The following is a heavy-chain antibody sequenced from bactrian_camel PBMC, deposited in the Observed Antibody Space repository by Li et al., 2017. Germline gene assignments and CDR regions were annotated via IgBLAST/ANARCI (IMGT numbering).Heavy chain of an antibody. J-gene: IGHJ4*01. D-gene: IGHD3*01. V-gene: IGHV3S40*01. Sequence: VESGGGLVQPGGSLRLSCAASGFTFSSFDMSWVRQSPGKGLEWVSHINSGGGSTYYADSVKGRFTISRDAAKSTVYLGLNNLKTEDTAMYFCGRPIEGSCSGAWCGGPGYWGQGTQVTVS. CDR2: INSGGGST. CDR3: GRPIEGSCSGAWCGGPGY. CDR1: GFTFSSFD.